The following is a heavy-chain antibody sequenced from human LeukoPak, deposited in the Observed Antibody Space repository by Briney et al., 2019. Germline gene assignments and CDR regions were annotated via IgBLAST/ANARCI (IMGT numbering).Heavy chain of an antibody. D-gene: IGHD6-19*01. V-gene: IGHV3-23*01. Sequence: PGGSLRLSCAASGFTFSTYAMSWVRQAPGKGLEWVSAISGSGTTTHYADSVKGRFTISRDNSKSTLYLQMNSLTAEDTAVYYCAKDRPLPSSSGHLFDSWGQGTLVTVSS. CDR3: AKDRPLPSSSGHLFDS. J-gene: IGHJ4*02. CDR1: GFTFSTYA. CDR2: ISGSGTTT.